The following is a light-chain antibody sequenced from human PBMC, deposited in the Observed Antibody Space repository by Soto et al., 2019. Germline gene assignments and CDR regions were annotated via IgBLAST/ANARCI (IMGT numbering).Light chain of an antibody. CDR3: QQYNSWPPVT. Sequence: DIQLTQSPSSLSASVGDRVTITCRASQTIDTYLNWYQHKPGTAPKVLIYAATYLQNGVPSRFSGTGSGADFTLTISSLQPEDFATYYCQQYNSWPPVTFGQGTKVDIK. CDR1: QTIDTY. J-gene: IGKJ1*01. V-gene: IGKV1-39*01. CDR2: AAT.